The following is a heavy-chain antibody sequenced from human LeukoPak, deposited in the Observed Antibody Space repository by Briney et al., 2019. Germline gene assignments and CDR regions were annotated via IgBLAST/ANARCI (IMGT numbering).Heavy chain of an antibody. CDR1: GGSISSHY. J-gene: IGHJ4*02. V-gene: IGHV4-59*11. CDR2: IYYSGTT. CDR3: ARGTRFYDSSGHYYWGYFDS. D-gene: IGHD3-22*01. Sequence: WETLSLTCTVSGGSISSHYWSWFRQTPGERPEWIAFIYYSGTTNYNPSLKGRVTISIDSSKNQFSLKLSSVTAADTAIYYCARGTRFYDSSGHYYWGYFDSWGQGTLVPVSS.